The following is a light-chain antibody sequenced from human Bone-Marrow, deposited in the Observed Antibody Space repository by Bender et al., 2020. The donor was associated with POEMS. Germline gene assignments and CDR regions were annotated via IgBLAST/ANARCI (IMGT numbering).Light chain of an antibody. CDR3: ISYTSSSTLV. CDR2: DVN. V-gene: IGLV2-14*03. J-gene: IGLJ3*02. Sequence: QSALTQPASVSGSPGQSITISFTGTSSDIGGYNYVSWYQQHPGKAPKLMILDVNNRPSGVSNRFSGSKSGNPASLTISGLQAEDEADYFCISYTSSSTLVCGGGTKLTVL. CDR1: SSDIGGYNY.